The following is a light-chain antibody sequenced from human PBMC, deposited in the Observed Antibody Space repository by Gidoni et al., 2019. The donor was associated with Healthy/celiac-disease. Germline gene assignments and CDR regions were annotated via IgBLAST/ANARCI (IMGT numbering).Light chain of an antibody. J-gene: IGKJ3*01. CDR3: QQYGSSPRFT. CDR1: QSVSSSY. Sequence: EIVLTQSPGTLSLSPGERATLSCRASQSVSSSYLAWYQQKPGQAPRLLIYGASSRATGIPDRFSGSGSGTDFTLTISRLEPEDVAVYYCQQYGSSPRFTFXPXTKVDIK. V-gene: IGKV3-20*01. CDR2: GAS.